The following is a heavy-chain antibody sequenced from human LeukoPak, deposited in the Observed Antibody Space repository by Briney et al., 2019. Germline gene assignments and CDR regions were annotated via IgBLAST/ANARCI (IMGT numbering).Heavy chain of an antibody. CDR2: IYSGGST. J-gene: IGHJ4*02. D-gene: IGHD3-10*01. CDR3: ARVGGH. CDR1: GLTVSKNY. V-gene: IGHV3-53*01. Sequence: GGSLRLSCAASGLTVSKNYMSWVRQAPGKGLESVSVIYSGGSTHYADSVRGRFIISRDNSKNTLYLQMNSLRVEDTAVYYCARVGGHWGQGTLVTVSS.